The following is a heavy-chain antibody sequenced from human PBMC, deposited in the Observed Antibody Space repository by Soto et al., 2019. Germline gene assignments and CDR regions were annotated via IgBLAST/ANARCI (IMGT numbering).Heavy chain of an antibody. CDR1: GGSISRGDYY. Sequence: PSETLSLTCTVSGGSISRGDYYWSWIRQPPGKGLEWIGYIYYSGSTYYNPSLKSRVTISVDTSKNQFSLKLSSVTAADTAVYYSARAAYCGGDCGLTAGYDYYYGMDVWGQGTTVTV. CDR3: ARAAYCGGDCGLTAGYDYYYGMDV. V-gene: IGHV4-30-4*01. J-gene: IGHJ6*02. D-gene: IGHD2-21*02. CDR2: IYYSGST.